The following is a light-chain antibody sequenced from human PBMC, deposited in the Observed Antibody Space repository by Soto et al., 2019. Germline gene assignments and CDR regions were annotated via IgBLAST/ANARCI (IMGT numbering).Light chain of an antibody. V-gene: IGLV2-14*01. Sequence: QSVLTQPASVSGSPGQSITISCTGTSSDVGGYNHVSWYQHHPGKAPKLMIYEVTKRPSGVSNRFSGSKSGDTASLTISGLQADDEADYYSCSHTGSTARSFGTGTKVTVL. CDR2: EVT. CDR1: SSDVGGYNH. J-gene: IGLJ1*01. CDR3: CSHTGSTARS.